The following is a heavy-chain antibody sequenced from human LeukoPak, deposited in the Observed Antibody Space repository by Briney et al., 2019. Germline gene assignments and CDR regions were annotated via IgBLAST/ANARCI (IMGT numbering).Heavy chain of an antibody. V-gene: IGHV4-34*01. CDR1: GGSFSGYY. Sequence: PSETLSLTCAVYGGSFSGYYWSWIRQPPGKGLEWIGEINHSGSTNYNPSLKSRVTISVDTSKNQFSLKLSSVTAADTAVYYCARGSSGWYRSALFDYWGQGTLVTVSS. J-gene: IGHJ4*02. D-gene: IGHD6-19*01. CDR3: ARGSSGWYRSALFDY. CDR2: INHSGST.